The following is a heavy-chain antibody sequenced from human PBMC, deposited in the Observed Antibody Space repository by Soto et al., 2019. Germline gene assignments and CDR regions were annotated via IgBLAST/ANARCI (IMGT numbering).Heavy chain of an antibody. Sequence: GASVKVSCKASGYTFTGYYMHWVRQAPGQGLEWMGWINPNSGGTNYAQKFQGRVTMTRDTSISTAYMELSRLRSDDTAVYYCARSPGFLEWLAYYFDYWGQGTLVTVSS. J-gene: IGHJ4*02. CDR1: GYTFTGYY. CDR2: INPNSGGT. D-gene: IGHD3-3*01. CDR3: ARSPGFLEWLAYYFDY. V-gene: IGHV1-2*02.